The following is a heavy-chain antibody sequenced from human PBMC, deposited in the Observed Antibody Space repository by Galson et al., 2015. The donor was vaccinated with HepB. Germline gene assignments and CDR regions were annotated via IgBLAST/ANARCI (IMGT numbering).Heavy chain of an antibody. J-gene: IGHJ2*01. CDR1: GFTFSGSA. D-gene: IGHD4-17*01. CDR2: IRSKANSYAT. V-gene: IGHV3-73*01. Sequence: SLRLSCAASGFTFSGSAMHWVRQASGKGLEWVGRIRSKANSYATAYAASVKGRFTISRDDSKNTAYLQMNSLKTEDTAVYYCTRQPKGYGDYHYWYFDLWGRGTLVTVSS. CDR3: TRQPKGYGDYHYWYFDL.